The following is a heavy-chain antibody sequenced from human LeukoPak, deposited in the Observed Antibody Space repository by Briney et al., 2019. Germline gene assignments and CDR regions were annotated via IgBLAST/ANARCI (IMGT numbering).Heavy chain of an antibody. CDR3: AREWDYGDSPREDAFDI. J-gene: IGHJ3*02. Sequence: KPSETLSLTCTVSGYSISSGYYWGWIRQPPGKGLEWIGSIYHSGSTYYNPSLKSRVTISVDTSKNQFSLKLSSVTAADTAVYYCAREWDYGDSPREDAFDIWGQGTMVTVSS. D-gene: IGHD4-17*01. V-gene: IGHV4-38-2*02. CDR1: GYSISSGYY. CDR2: IYHSGST.